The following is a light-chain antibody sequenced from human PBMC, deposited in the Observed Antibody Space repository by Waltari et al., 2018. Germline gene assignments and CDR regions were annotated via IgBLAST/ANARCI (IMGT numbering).Light chain of an antibody. CDR2: DAS. CDR3: QQRSNWTPNLT. Sequence: EIVLTHSPATLSLSPGETATLSCSATHSVISYLACYQQKPGHPPKLPIYDASNRAAGIPARFSGSGYGTDLTLTISSLEAEDFAVYYCQQRSNWTPNLTFGGGTKVEIK. V-gene: IGKV3-11*01. J-gene: IGKJ4*01. CDR1: HSVISY.